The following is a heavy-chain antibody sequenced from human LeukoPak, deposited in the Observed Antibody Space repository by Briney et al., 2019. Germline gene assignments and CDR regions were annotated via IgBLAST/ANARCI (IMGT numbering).Heavy chain of an antibody. CDR3: ARVLGPGYLLYGDY. J-gene: IGHJ4*02. V-gene: IGHV1-18*01. Sequence: GASVKVSCKASRYTFTSYGISWVRQAPGQGLEWMGWISAYNGNTNYAQKLQGRVTMTTDTSTSTAYMQLRSLRSDDTAVYYCARVLGPGYLLYGDYWGQGTLVTVSS. CDR2: ISAYNGNT. CDR1: RYTFTSYG. D-gene: IGHD2/OR15-2a*01.